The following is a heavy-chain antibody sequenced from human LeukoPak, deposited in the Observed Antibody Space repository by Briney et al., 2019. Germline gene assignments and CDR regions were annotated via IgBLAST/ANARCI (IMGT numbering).Heavy chain of an antibody. Sequence: GRSLRLSCAASGFTFSSYAMHWVRQAPGKGLEWAAVISYDGSNKYYADSVKGRFTISRDNSKNTLYLQMNSLRAEDTAVYYCARSALTMVRGVFQHWGQGTLVTVSS. CDR3: ARSALTMVRGVFQH. CDR1: GFTFSSYA. D-gene: IGHD3-10*01. V-gene: IGHV3-30*04. CDR2: ISYDGSNK. J-gene: IGHJ1*01.